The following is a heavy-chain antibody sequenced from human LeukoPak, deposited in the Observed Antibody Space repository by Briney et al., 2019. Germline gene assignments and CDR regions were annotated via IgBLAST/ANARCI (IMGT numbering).Heavy chain of an antibody. V-gene: IGHV1-69*13. CDR3: AREVAGNWYFDL. J-gene: IGHJ2*01. CDR1: VGTFSSYA. CDR2: IIPIFGTA. D-gene: IGHD6-19*01. Sequence: SVKVSCKASVGTFSSYAISWVRQAPGQGLEWMGGIIPIFGTANYAQKFQGRVTITADESTSTAYMELSSLRSEDTAVYYCAREVAGNWYFDLWGRGTLVTVSS.